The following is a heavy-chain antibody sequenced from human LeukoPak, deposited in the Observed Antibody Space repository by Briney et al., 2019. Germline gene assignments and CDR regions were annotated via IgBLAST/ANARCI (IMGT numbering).Heavy chain of an antibody. V-gene: IGHV4-59*08. CDR2: IYCSGST. J-gene: IGHJ3*02. D-gene: IGHD4-23*01. CDR1: GGSISTYY. Sequence: SETLSLTCTVSGGSISTYYWSWIRQPPGKGLEWIGYIYCSGSTNSNPSLKSRVTISVDTSKNQFSLKLTSVTAADTAVYYCARRDGGAAFDIWGQGTMVTVSS. CDR3: ARRDGGAAFDI.